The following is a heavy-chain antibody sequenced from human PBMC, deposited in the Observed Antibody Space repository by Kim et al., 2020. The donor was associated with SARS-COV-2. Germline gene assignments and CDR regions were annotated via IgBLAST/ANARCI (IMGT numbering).Heavy chain of an antibody. Sequence: GGSLRLSCAASGFTFSDYYMSWIRQAPGKGLEWVSYISSSSSYTNYADSVKGRFTISRDNAKNSLYLQMNSLRAGDTAVYYCARLVVGGGDCFDYWGQGTLVTVSS. CDR1: GFTFSDYY. D-gene: IGHD2-8*02. V-gene: IGHV3-11*03. CDR3: ARLVVGGGDCFDY. J-gene: IGHJ4*02. CDR2: ISSSSSYT.